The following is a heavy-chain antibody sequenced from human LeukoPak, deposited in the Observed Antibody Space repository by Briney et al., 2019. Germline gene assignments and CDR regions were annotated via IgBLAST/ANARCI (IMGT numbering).Heavy chain of an antibody. V-gene: IGHV4-34*01. D-gene: IGHD3-22*01. Sequence: PSETLSLTCAVYGGPFSGYYWSWIRQPPGKGLEWIGEINHSGSTNYNPSLKSRVTISVDTSKNQFSLKLSSVTAADTAVYYCARVTRYYYDSSGYYDRDYWGQGTLVTVSS. CDR1: GGPFSGYY. CDR2: INHSGST. CDR3: ARVTRYYYDSSGYYDRDY. J-gene: IGHJ4*02.